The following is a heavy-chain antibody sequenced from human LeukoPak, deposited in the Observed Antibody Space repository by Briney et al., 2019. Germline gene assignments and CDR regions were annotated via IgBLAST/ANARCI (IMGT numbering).Heavy chain of an antibody. CDR2: IYYSGST. CDR1: GGSISSSSYY. V-gene: IGHV4-39*07. J-gene: IGHJ4*02. CDR3: ARRGSIAVAGYFDY. D-gene: IGHD6-19*01. Sequence: PSETLSLTCTVSGGSISSSSYYWGGIRQPPGKGLEWIGSIYYSGSTYYNPSLKSRVTISVDTSKNQFSLKLSSVTAADTAVYYCARRGSIAVAGYFDYWGQGTLVTVSS.